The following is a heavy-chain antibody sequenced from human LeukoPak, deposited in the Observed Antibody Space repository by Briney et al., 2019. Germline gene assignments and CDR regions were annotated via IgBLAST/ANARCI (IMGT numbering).Heavy chain of an antibody. V-gene: IGHV1-2*02. CDR3: ARDPSSVTLYFFDY. D-gene: IGHD4-11*01. J-gene: IGHJ4*02. Sequence: AASVKVSCKASGYTFRGNYIHWLRQAPGQGLEWMGWIDANNGDTKSAQKFQGRVTMSRDTSISTAYMGLSSLSPDDAAVYYCARDPSSVTLYFFDYWGQGTLVTVSS. CDR1: GYTFRGNY. CDR2: IDANNGDT.